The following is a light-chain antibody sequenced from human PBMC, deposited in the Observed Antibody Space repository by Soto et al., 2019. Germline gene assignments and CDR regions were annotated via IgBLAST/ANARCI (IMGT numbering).Light chain of an antibody. V-gene: IGKV1-5*01. CDR1: QSISTW. CDR3: QQYYSYWT. CDR2: DAS. Sequence: DIQMTQSPSTLSASVGDRVTITCRASQSISTWLAWYQQKSGKAPKLLIYDASSLQSGVPSRFSGSGSGTAFTLTISSLQPDDCAIYYCQQYYSYWTFGQGTKVDIK. J-gene: IGKJ1*01.